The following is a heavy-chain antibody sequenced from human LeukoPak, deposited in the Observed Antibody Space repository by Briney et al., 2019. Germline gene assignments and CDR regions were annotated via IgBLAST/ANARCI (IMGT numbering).Heavy chain of an antibody. D-gene: IGHD3-22*01. CDR1: GGSISSGDYS. J-gene: IGHJ5*02. Sequence: SETLSLTCAVSGGSISSGDYSWCWIRQPPGKGLEWIGYIYHSGSTYYNPSLKSRVTISVDRSKNQFSLRLSSVTAADTAVYYCASGARDYYDSSGSRSWFDPWGQGTLVTVSS. CDR2: IYHSGST. CDR3: ASGARDYYDSSGSRSWFDP. V-gene: IGHV4-30-2*01.